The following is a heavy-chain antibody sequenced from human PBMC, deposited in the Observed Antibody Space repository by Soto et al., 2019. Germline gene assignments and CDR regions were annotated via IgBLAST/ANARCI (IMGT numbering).Heavy chain of an antibody. CDR2: INSDGSST. CDR3: ASPVRYSYGYYFYGMDV. D-gene: IGHD5-18*01. CDR1: GFTFSNFW. J-gene: IGHJ6*02. V-gene: IGHV3-74*01. Sequence: EVQLVESGGGLVQPGGSLRLSCAASGFTFSNFWMHWVRRAPGKGLVWVSRINSDGSSTNYADSVKGRFTISRDNAKNTLYLQMNSLRAEDTSVYYCASPVRYSYGYYFYGMDVWVQGTTVTVSS.